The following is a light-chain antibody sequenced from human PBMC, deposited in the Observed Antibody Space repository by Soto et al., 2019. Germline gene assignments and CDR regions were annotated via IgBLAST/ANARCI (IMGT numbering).Light chain of an antibody. Sequence: DIQMTQSPSSLSASVGDRVTITCRASQRVDRYLARYQQKPGKAPQLLIYDASRLESGVPSRFSGSGSGTEFTLTISSLQPADFATYYCQQSYRTTWTFGQGTKVDIK. CDR3: QQSYRTTWT. J-gene: IGKJ1*01. CDR1: QRVDRY. V-gene: IGKV1-39*01. CDR2: DAS.